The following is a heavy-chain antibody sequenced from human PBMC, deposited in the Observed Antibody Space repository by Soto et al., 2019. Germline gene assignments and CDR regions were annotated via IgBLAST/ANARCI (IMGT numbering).Heavy chain of an antibody. V-gene: IGHV3-11*01. J-gene: IGHJ4*02. CDR2: ISSSGSTV. D-gene: IGHD3-22*01. CDR1: GFTFSDYY. Sequence: GGSLRLSCAASGFTFSDYYINWIRQAPGKGLEWVSYISSSGSTVDYADSVKGRFTISRDNAKNSLYLQMNSLRAEDTAVYYCARDWGLFDSSGYYPFYFDYWGQGVPVTVSS. CDR3: ARDWGLFDSSGYYPFYFDY.